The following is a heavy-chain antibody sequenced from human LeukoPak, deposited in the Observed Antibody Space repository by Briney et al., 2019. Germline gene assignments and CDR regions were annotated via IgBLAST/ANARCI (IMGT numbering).Heavy chain of an antibody. Sequence: GGSLRLSCAASGFIVSINYMGWVRQAPGKGLEWVSVIYSSGSTYYPDSVKGRFTISRDESKNTLYLQMNSLRAEDTAVYYCTRLAVAYFDSWGQGTLVTVSS. CDR2: IYSSGST. CDR3: TRLAVAYFDS. CDR1: GFIVSINY. J-gene: IGHJ4*02. D-gene: IGHD6-19*01. V-gene: IGHV3-66*04.